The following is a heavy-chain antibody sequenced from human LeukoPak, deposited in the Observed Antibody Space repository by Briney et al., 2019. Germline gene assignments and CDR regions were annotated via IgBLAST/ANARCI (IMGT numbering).Heavy chain of an antibody. CDR2: INPNSGGT. CDR3: AREGVDWNHSVYYFDY. Sequence: ASVKVSCKASGYTFTGYYMHWVRQAPGQGLEWMGWINPNSGGTNYAQKSQGRVTMTRDTSISTAYMELSRLRSGDTAVYYCAREGVDWNHSVYYFDYWGQGTLVTVSS. V-gene: IGHV1-2*02. J-gene: IGHJ4*02. D-gene: IGHD1-1*01. CDR1: GYTFTGYY.